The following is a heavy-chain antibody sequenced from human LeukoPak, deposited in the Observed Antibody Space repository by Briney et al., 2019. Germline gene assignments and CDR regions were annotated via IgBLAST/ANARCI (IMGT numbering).Heavy chain of an antibody. CDR3: ARGGGYYDSSGYPRFDP. CDR1: GGSVSSGSYY. Sequence: PSETLSLTCTVSGGSVSSGSYYWSWIRQPPGKGLEWIGYIYHSGSTYYNPSPKSRVTISVDRSKNQFSLKLSSVTAADTAVYYCARGGGYYDSSGYPRFDPWGQGTLVTVSS. V-gene: IGHV4-30-2*01. D-gene: IGHD3-22*01. CDR2: IYHSGST. J-gene: IGHJ5*02.